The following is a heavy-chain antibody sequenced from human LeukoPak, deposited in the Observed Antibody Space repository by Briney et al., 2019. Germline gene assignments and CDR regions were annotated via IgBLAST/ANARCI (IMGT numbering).Heavy chain of an antibody. V-gene: IGHV1-46*01. D-gene: IGHD2-21*02. Sequence: ASAKVSCKASGYNFTSYYMHSVRQAPGQRLEWMGIINPSGGTTSYAQKFQGRVTVTRDTSTSTVYMELSSLRSEDTAVYYCARDLVVVTGLRTRGSFDIWGQGTMVTVSS. J-gene: IGHJ3*02. CDR2: INPSGGTT. CDR1: GYNFTSYY. CDR3: ARDLVVVTGLRTRGSFDI.